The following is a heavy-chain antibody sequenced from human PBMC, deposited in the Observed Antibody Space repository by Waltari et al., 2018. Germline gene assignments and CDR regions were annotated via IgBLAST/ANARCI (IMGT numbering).Heavy chain of an antibody. CDR3: ARGDGNDFWSGSGYYYYMDV. Sequence: QVQLQESGPGLVKPSETLSLTCTVSGYSISSGYYWGWIRQPPGKGLEWIGSIYHSGSTYYNPSLKSRVTISVDTSKNQFSLKLSSVTAADTAVYYCARGDGNDFWSGSGYYYYMDVWGKGTTVTVSS. J-gene: IGHJ6*03. V-gene: IGHV4-38-2*02. CDR1: GYSISSGYY. D-gene: IGHD3-3*01. CDR2: IYHSGST.